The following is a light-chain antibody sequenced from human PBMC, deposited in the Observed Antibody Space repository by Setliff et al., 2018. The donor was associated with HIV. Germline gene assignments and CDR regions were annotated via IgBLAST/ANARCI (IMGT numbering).Light chain of an antibody. J-gene: IGLJ3*02. Sequence: QSALTQPAYVSGSPGQSITISCTGSSSDVGGYNYVSWYQQHPGKAPKLMIYDVSQRPSGVSDRFSGSKSGITASLTISGLQPEDESDYYCSSYTASSTLVFGGGTKVTVL. CDR3: SSYTASSTLV. CDR1: SSDVGGYNY. V-gene: IGLV2-14*03. CDR2: DVS.